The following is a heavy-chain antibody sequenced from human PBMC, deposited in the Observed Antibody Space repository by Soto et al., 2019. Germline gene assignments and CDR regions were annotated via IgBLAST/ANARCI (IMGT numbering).Heavy chain of an antibody. CDR1: GFTVSNNY. D-gene: IGHD3-10*01. Sequence: EVQLVESGGGLIQPGGSLRLSCAVSGFTVSNNYMSWVRQAPGKGLEGVSVIYSGGYTAYGDSVKGRFTISRDNSKNTLYLKMNSRGAGPRGVFYGAPARGGGGYWGQGTLVTVSS. CDR3: APARGGGGY. J-gene: IGHJ4*02. V-gene: IGHV3-53*01. CDR2: IYSGGYT.